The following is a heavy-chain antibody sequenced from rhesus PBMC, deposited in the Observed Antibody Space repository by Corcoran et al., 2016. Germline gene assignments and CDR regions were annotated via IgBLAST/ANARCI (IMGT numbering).Heavy chain of an antibody. CDR1: GGSISGYY. Sequence: QVQLQESGPGLVKPSETLSLTCAVSGGSISGYYWAWIRQPPGKGRGCVWFVGGSDGSYYYTPSCKSRGDLSTYTSRNQFSLKLTDVTAADTAVYYCGRASLYSGSWSNFDTWGQGVLVTVSS. CDR3: GRASLYSGSWSNFDT. D-gene: IGHD6-25*01. J-gene: IGHJ4*01. V-gene: IGHV4-165*02. CDR2: VGGSDGSY.